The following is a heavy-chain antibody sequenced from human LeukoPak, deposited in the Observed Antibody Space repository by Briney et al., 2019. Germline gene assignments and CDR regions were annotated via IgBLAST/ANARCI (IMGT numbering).Heavy chain of an antibody. CDR2: IYYSGST. J-gene: IGHJ6*03. CDR1: GGSISSYY. V-gene: IGHV4-59*12. CDR3: ASRYCSGGSCYSGLNYYYYMDV. D-gene: IGHD2-15*01. Sequence: SETLSLTCTVSGGSISSYYWSWIRQPPGKGLEWIGYIYYSGSTNYNPSLKSRVTISVDTSKNQFSLKLSSVTAADTAVYYCASRYCSGGSCYSGLNYYYYMDVWGKGTTVTVSS.